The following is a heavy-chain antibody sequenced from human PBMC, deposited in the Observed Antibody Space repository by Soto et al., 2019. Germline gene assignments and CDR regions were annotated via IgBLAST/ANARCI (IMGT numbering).Heavy chain of an antibody. CDR3: ASPYAISFHY. CDR2: ISSSGSTI. CDR1: GFTFSDHY. Sequence: PGGSLRLSCAASGFTFSDHYMSWLRQAPGKGLEWVSYISSSGSTIYYADSVKGRFTISRDNAKNSLYLQMNSLRAEDTAVYYCASPYAISFHYWGQGALVTVSS. V-gene: IGHV3-11*01. J-gene: IGHJ4*02. D-gene: IGHD2-8*01.